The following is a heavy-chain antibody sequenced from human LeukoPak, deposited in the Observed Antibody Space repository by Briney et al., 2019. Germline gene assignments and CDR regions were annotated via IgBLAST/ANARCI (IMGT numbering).Heavy chain of an antibody. Sequence: PGGSLRLSCAASGFTFSNAWMSWVRQAPGKGLEWVGRIKSKTDGGTTDYAAPVKGRFTISRDDSKNTLYLQMNSLKTEDTAVYYCTTAVGPIWDYVWGSYRYTSDYWGQGTLVTVSS. CDR2: IKSKTDGGTT. D-gene: IGHD3-16*02. CDR1: GFTFSNAW. V-gene: IGHV3-15*01. CDR3: TTAVGPIWDYVWGSYRYTSDY. J-gene: IGHJ4*02.